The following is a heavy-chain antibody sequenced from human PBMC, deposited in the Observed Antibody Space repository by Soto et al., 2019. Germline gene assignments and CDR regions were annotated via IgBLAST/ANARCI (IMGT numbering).Heavy chain of an antibody. J-gene: IGHJ5*02. V-gene: IGHV1-46*01. D-gene: IGHD2-21*02. Sequence: GASVKVSCKASGYTFTSYYMHWVRQAPGQGLEWMGIINPSGGSTSYAQKFQGRVTMTRDTSTSTVYMELSSLRSKDTAVYYCARGGIVVVTARPDWFDPWGQGTLVTVSS. CDR3: ARGGIVVVTARPDWFDP. CDR1: GYTFTSYY. CDR2: INPSGGST.